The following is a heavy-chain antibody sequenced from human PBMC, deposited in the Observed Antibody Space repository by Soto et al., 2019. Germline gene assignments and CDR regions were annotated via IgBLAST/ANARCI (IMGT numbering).Heavy chain of an antibody. CDR2: VSGSGSSE. J-gene: IGHJ6*02. CDR1: GFTFSDHY. V-gene: IGHV3-11*01. CDR3: ARESSCGCGGHFFYGMDD. D-gene: IGHD6-19*01. Sequence: GGALRLSGAASGFTFSDHYMAWIPQASGEGLELDAHVSGSGSSEVNGDSVKGRFLIFMENTKTLMFLQMFFLRAEGMAVYYCARESSCGCGGHFFYGMDDLGQGTVMTVSS.